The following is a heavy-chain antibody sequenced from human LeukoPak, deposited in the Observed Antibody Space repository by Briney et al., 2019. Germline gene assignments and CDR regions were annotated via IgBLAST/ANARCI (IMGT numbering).Heavy chain of an antibody. CDR2: IYIGGRT. J-gene: IGHJ2*01. CDR3: ARCLGGDYVSDTYWYFDL. CDR1: GFPVSSYY. V-gene: IGHV3-53*01. Sequence: GGSLRLSCAASGFPVSSYYMSWVRQAPGKGLEWVSVIYIGGRTYYADSVTGRFTISRDNSKNTLYLQMNSLRAEDTAVYYCARCLGGDYVSDTYWYFDLWGRGTLVTASS. D-gene: IGHD4-17*01.